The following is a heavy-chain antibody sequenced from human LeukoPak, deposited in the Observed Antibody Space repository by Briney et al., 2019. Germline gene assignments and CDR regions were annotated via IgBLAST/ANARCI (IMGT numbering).Heavy chain of an antibody. CDR3: TRDRGTYNWLDP. D-gene: IGHD1-26*01. CDR1: GFTLSDSA. CDR2: IDRPAKSYAT. V-gene: IGHV3-73*01. Sequence: GGSLKLSCAASGFTLSDSAIHWVRQASGKGLEWVGLIDRPAKSYATAYGASVGVRFHISRDDSKNTAYLQMDSLKTEDTALYYCTRDRGTYNWLDPWGQGTLVTVSS. J-gene: IGHJ5*02.